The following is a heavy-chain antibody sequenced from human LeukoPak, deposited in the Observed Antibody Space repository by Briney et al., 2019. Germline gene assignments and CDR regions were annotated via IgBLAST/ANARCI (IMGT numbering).Heavy chain of an antibody. J-gene: IGHJ4*02. CDR3: ARRITGTTSDSFDY. CDR1: GYSISSGYY. CDR2: IYHSGST. D-gene: IGHD1-20*01. Sequence: SETLSLTCTVSGYSISSGYYWGWIRQPPGKGLEWIGSIYHSGSTYYNPSLKSRVIISVDTSNNQFSLKLTSVTAADTAVYYCARRITGTTSDSFDYWGQGTQVTVSS. V-gene: IGHV4-38-2*02.